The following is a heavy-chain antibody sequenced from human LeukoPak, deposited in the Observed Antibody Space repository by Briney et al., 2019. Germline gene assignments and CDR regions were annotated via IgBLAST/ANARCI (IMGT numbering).Heavy chain of an antibody. Sequence: GGSLRLSCTVSGFTVSSNSMSWVRQAPGKGLEWVSFIYSDNTHYSDSVKGRFTISRDNSKNSLYLQMNSLRAEDTALYYCAKDYGGNSGIYYYYMDVWGKGTTVTVSS. CDR3: AKDYGGNSGIYYYYMDV. J-gene: IGHJ6*03. CDR1: GFTVSSNS. D-gene: IGHD4-23*01. V-gene: IGHV3-53*05. CDR2: IYSDNT.